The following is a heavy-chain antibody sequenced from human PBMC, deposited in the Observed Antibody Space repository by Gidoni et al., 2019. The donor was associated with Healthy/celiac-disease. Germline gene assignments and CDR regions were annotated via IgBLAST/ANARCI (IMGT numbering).Heavy chain of an antibody. Sequence: QVQLQESGPGLVKPSETLSLTCTVSGGSISSYYCSWIRQPPGKGLEWIGYIYYSGSTNYNPSLKSRVTISVDTSKNQFSLKLSSATAADTAVYYCARGYYYMDVWGKGTTVTVSS. J-gene: IGHJ6*03. V-gene: IGHV4-59*01. CDR2: IYYSGST. CDR3: ARGYYYMDV. CDR1: GGSISSYY.